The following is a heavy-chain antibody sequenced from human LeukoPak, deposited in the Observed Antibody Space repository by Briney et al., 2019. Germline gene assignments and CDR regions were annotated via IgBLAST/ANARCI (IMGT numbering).Heavy chain of an antibody. CDR2: IYSGGST. CDR1: GFTVSSNY. J-gene: IGHJ4*02. V-gene: IGHV3-66*01. CDR3: ASSYDFWSGYPF. Sequence: GGSLSLSCAASGFTVSSNYMSWVRQAPGKGLEWVSVIYSGGSTYYADSVKGRFTISRDNSKNTLYLQMNSLRAEDTAVYYCASSYDFWSGYPFWGQGTLVTVSS. D-gene: IGHD3-3*01.